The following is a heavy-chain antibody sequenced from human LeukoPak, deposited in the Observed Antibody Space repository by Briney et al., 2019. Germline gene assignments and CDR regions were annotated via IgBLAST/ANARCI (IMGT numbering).Heavy chain of an antibody. CDR3: ARVSGASHMDV. J-gene: IGHJ6*03. CDR2: IGTAGDT. CDR1: GFTFSSYD. Sequence: PGGSLRLSCAASGFTFSSYDMHWVRQATGKGLEWVSAIGTAGDTYYPGSVKGRFTISRENAKNSLYLQMNSLRAGDTAVYYCARVSGASHMDVWGKGTTVTVSS. V-gene: IGHV3-13*01.